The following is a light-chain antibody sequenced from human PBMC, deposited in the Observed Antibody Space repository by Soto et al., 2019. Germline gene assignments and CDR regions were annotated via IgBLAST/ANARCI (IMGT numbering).Light chain of an antibody. V-gene: IGKV3-20*01. CDR1: QSVNSNY. CDR3: QQYGDSRT. Sequence: EIVLTQSPGTLSLSPGERATLSCRASQSVNSNYVAWYQQKPGQTPRLLIYGASSRATGIPDRFSGSGSGTDFTLTISRLEPEDFAVYYCQQYGDSRTFGQGTKVDIK. J-gene: IGKJ1*01. CDR2: GAS.